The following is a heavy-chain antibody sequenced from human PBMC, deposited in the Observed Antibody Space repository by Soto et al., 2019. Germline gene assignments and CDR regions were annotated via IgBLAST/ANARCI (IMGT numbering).Heavy chain of an antibody. CDR2: IWYDGSNK. CDR1: GFTFSSYG. V-gene: IGHV3-33*01. D-gene: IGHD6-19*01. Sequence: EGAVRRSCVASGFTFSSYGMHWVRQAPGKGLEWVAVIWYDGSNKYYADSVKGRFTISRDNSKNTPYLQMNSLRAEDTAVYYCARDSPPYSSGWYYGYWGQGTLVTVSS. CDR3: ARDSPPYSSGWYYGY. J-gene: IGHJ4*02.